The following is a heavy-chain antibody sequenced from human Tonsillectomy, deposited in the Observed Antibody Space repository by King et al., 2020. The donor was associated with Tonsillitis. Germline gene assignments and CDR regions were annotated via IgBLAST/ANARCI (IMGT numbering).Heavy chain of an antibody. CDR3: AKDHRRGLSGAPFLDH. CDR2: INWDGSRA. D-gene: IGHD2-8*02. J-gene: IGHJ4*02. V-gene: IGHV3-43D*03. Sequence: VQLVESGGLVVQPGGSLRLSCAASGFTFDDHAMHWVRQAPGKGLEWVCLINWDGSRAYYADSVQGRFTISRDDSTNYLHLQMNSLRVEDTALYYCAKDHRRGLSGAPFLDHWGQGTLVTVSS. CDR1: GFTFDDHA.